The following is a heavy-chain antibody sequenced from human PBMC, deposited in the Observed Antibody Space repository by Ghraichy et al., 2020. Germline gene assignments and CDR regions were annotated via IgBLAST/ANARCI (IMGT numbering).Heavy chain of an antibody. CDR1: GGSFSGYY. CDR2: INHSGST. D-gene: IGHD3-16*02. CDR3: ARGKTYYDYVWGSYRPSRYFDY. V-gene: IGHV4-34*01. J-gene: IGHJ4*02. Sequence: ESLNISCAVYGGSFSGYYWSWIRQPPGKGLEWIGEINHSGSTNYNPSLKSRVTISVDTSKNQFSLKLSSVTAADTAVYYCARGKTYYDYVWGSYRPSRYFDYWGQGTLVTVSS.